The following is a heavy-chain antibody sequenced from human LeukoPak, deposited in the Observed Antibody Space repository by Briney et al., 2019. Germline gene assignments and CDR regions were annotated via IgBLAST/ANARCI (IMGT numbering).Heavy chain of an antibody. CDR1: GYTFTSYA. J-gene: IGHJ3*02. Sequence: ASVKVSCKASGYTFTSYAMNWVRQAPGQGLEWMGWINTNTGNPTYAQGFTGRFVFSLDTSVSTAYLQISSLKAEDTAVYYCAREGGPTVTPRIDAFDIWGQGTMVTVSS. V-gene: IGHV7-4-1*02. D-gene: IGHD4-17*01. CDR3: AREGGPTVTPRIDAFDI. CDR2: INTNTGNP.